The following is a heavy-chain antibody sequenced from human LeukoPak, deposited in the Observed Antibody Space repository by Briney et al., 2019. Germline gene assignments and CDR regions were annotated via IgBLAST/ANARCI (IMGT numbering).Heavy chain of an antibody. J-gene: IGHJ6*03. D-gene: IGHD6-13*01. CDR2: ISGSGGAT. V-gene: IGHV3-23*01. CDR1: GLTFNTFG. CDR3: ARVPGIAAWSHNNYYYYFMDV. Sequence: PGGSLRLSCAVSGLTFNTFGMSWVRHAPGKGLEWVSGISGSGGATYYADSVKGRFTISRDVPHNTLYLQMNSLRAEDTAVYYCARVPGIAAWSHNNYYYYFMDVWGKGTTVTIS.